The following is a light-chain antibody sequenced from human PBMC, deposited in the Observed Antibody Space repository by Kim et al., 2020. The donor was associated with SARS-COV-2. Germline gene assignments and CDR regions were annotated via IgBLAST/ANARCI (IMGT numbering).Light chain of an antibody. CDR1: SLRSYY. Sequence: SSELTQHPAVSVALGQTARITCQGDSLRSYYATWYQQKPGQAPILVIYGKNNRPSGIPDRFSGSSSGNTASLTITGTQAGDEADYYCNSRDSNDNVVFGG. CDR2: GKN. CDR3: NSRDSNDNVV. V-gene: IGLV3-19*01. J-gene: IGLJ2*01.